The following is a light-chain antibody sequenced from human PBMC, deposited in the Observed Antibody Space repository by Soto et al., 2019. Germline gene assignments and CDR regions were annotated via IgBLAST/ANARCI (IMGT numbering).Light chain of an antibody. Sequence: VMTQSPGTMTVSLGERATLSCRASQSVSIHLAWYQQKPGQAPRLLIYDTSTRATGIPARFSGSGSGTEFTLTISSLQSEEFAVYYCQQYSNWPPITFGQGTRLEI. CDR1: QSVSIH. V-gene: IGKV3-15*01. CDR2: DTS. J-gene: IGKJ5*01. CDR3: QQYSNWPPIT.